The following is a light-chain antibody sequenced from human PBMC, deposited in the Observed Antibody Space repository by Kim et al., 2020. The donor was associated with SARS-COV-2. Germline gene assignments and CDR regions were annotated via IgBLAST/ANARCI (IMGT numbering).Light chain of an antibody. V-gene: IGKV3-20*01. Sequence: WSPGERATLSCKASQSVSSSYLAWYQQKPGQAPRLLIYGASSRATVIPARFSGSGSGTDFTLTISRLEPEDCAVYYCQQYDSSRTFGQGTKVDIK. J-gene: IGKJ1*01. CDR1: QSVSSSY. CDR3: QQYDSSRT. CDR2: GAS.